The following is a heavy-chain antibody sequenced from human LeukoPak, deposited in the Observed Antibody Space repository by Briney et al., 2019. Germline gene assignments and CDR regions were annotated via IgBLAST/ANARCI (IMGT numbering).Heavy chain of an antibody. CDR2: INPSGGST. V-gene: IGHV1-46*01. CDR1: GYTFTSYY. D-gene: IGHD3-22*01. J-gene: IGHJ5*02. CDR3: ARAYDSSGYYLYNWFDP. Sequence: ASVKVSCKASGYTFTSYYMHWVRQAPGQGLEWMGIINPSGGSTSYAQKFQGRVTMTRDMSTSTVYMELSSLGSEDTAVYYCARAYDSSGYYLYNWFDPWGQGTLVTVSS.